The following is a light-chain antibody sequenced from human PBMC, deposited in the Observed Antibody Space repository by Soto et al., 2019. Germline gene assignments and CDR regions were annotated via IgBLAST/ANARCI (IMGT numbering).Light chain of an antibody. Sequence: QSALTQPRSVSGSPGQSVTISCTGTSSAVGVHKFVSWYQLHPGRTPKLIIFDVSKRPSGVPDRFSGSNSGNTASLTISGLQAEDEADYYCCSYAGSFIFVFGTGTKLTVL. CDR2: DVS. V-gene: IGLV2-11*01. J-gene: IGLJ1*01. CDR1: SSAVGVHKF. CDR3: CSYAGSFIFV.